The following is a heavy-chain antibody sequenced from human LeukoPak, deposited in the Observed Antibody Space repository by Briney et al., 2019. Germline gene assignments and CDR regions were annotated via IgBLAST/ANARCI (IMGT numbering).Heavy chain of an antibody. CDR3: ARDEYDYARGLPGDFDY. D-gene: IGHD3-16*01. CDR2: ISYDGSNK. V-gene: IGHV3-30-3*01. CDR1: GFTFSSYA. Sequence: PGGSLRLSCAASGFTFSSYAMHWVRQAPGKGLDWVAVISYDGSNKYYADSVKGRFTISRDNSKNTLYLQMNSLRAEDTAVYYCARDEYDYARGLPGDFDYWGQGTLVTVSS. J-gene: IGHJ4*02.